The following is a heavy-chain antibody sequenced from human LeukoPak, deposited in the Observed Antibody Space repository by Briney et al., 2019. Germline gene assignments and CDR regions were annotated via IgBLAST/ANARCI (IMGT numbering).Heavy chain of an antibody. Sequence: GESLKISCKGSGYSFTSYWIGWVRQMPGKGLEWMGIIYPGDSDTRYSPSFQGQVTISADKSISTAYLQWSSLKASDTALYYCARHPFVSAANDAFDIWGQGTMVTVSS. CDR2: IYPGDSDT. CDR1: GYSFTSYW. V-gene: IGHV5-51*01. J-gene: IGHJ3*02. D-gene: IGHD2-2*01. CDR3: ARHPFVSAANDAFDI.